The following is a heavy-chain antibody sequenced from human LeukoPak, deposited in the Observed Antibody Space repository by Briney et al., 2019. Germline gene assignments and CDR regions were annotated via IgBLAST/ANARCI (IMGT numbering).Heavy chain of an antibody. CDR3: ARLWRPGYSSGWYFDY. V-gene: IGHV5-51*01. CDR1: GYSFTSYW. Sequence: GESLKISXKGSGYSFTSYWIGWVRQMPGKGLEWMGIIYPGDSDTRYSPSFQGQVTISADKSISTAYLQWSSLKASDTAMYYCARLWRPGYSSGWYFDYWGQGTLVTVSS. J-gene: IGHJ4*02. CDR2: IYPGDSDT. D-gene: IGHD6-19*01.